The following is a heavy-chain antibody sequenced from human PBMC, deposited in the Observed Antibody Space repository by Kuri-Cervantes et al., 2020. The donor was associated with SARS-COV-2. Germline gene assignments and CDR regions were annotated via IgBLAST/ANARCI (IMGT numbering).Heavy chain of an antibody. CDR1: GFTFSSYA. CDR3: AKDDTGDYGPTYFDY. Sequence: GESLKISCAASGFTFSSYAMSWVRQAPGKGLEWVSAISGSGGSTYYADSVKGRFTISRENSKNTLYLQMNSLRAEDTAVYYCAKDDTGDYGPTYFDYWGQGTLVTVSS. J-gene: IGHJ4*02. D-gene: IGHD4-17*01. V-gene: IGHV3-23*01. CDR2: ISGSGGST.